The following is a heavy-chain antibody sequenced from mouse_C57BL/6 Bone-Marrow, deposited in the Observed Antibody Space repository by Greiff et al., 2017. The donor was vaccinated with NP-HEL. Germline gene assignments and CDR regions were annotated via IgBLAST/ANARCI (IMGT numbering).Heavy chain of an antibody. CDR1: GYTFTDYN. J-gene: IGHJ4*01. V-gene: IGHV1-22*01. D-gene: IGHD1-1*01. CDR3: ARPFITTVPLYAMDY. Sequence: EVQLQQSGPELVKPGASVKMSCKASGYTFTDYNMHWVKQSHGKSLEWIGYINPNNGGTSYNQKFKGKATLTVNKSSSTAYMELRSLTSEDSAVYYCARPFITTVPLYAMDYWGQGTSVTVSS. CDR2: INPNNGGT.